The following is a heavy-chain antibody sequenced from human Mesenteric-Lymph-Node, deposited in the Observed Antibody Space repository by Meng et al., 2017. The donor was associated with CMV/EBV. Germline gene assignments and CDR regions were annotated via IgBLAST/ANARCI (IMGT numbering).Heavy chain of an antibody. CDR2: ISNDGSKK. CDR1: GFSFSSYG. D-gene: IGHD2-2*02. V-gene: IGHV3-30*03. J-gene: IGHJ4*02. CDR3: ARDLGYCNSASCYTSLDY. Sequence: GESLKISCVASGFSFSSYGMHWIRQAPDKGLEWVAVISNDGSKKDYVDSVKGRFTISRDNAKNSLYLQMNSLRAEDTAVYYCARDLGYCNSASCYTSLDYWGQGTLVTVSS.